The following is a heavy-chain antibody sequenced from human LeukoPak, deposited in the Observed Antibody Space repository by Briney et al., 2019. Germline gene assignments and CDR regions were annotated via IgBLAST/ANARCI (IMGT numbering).Heavy chain of an antibody. D-gene: IGHD3-10*01. J-gene: IGHJ1*01. CDR1: GGSISSYF. V-gene: IGHV4-59*01. CDR2: ISYSGST. Sequence: PSETLSLTCTVSGGSISSYFWSWIRQPPGKGLEWIGYISYSGSTNYNPSLKSRVTISVDTSKNQFSLKLSSVTAADTAVYYCARSGGSGSYQYFQHWGQGTLVTVSS. CDR3: ARSGGSGSYQYFQH.